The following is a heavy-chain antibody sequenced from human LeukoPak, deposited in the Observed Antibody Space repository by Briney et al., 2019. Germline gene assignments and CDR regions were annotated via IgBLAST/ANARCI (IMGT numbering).Heavy chain of an antibody. CDR2: ISYDGSNK. Sequence: TGGSLRLSCAASGFTFSSYAMHWVRQAPGKGLEWVAVISYDGSNKYYADSVKGRFTISRDNSKNTLYLQMNSLRAEDTAVYYCARASGSYSFDYWGQGTLVTVSS. D-gene: IGHD1-26*01. CDR3: ARASGSYSFDY. J-gene: IGHJ4*02. CDR1: GFTFSSYA. V-gene: IGHV3-30-3*01.